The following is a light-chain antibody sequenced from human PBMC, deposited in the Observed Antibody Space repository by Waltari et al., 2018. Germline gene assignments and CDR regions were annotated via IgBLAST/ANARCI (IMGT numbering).Light chain of an antibody. V-gene: IGKV2-28*01. CDR2: LGS. CDR3: MQALQTPLT. Sequence: VLTQFPLSLPVTPGEPASIPCRSSQSLLYSNGYNYLDWYLQKPGQSPQLLIYLGSNRASGVPDRFSGSGSGTDFTLKITRVEAEDVGVYYCMQALQTPLTFGGGTKVEIK. CDR1: QSLLYSNGYNY. J-gene: IGKJ4*01.